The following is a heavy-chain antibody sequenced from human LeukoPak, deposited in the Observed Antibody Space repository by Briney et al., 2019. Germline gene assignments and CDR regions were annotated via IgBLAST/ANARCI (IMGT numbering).Heavy chain of an antibody. CDR2: IIPIFGTA. CDR1: GYTFTTYG. V-gene: IGHV1-69*05. J-gene: IGHJ3*02. Sequence: SVKVSCKASGYTFTTYGVSWVRQAPGQGLEWMGGIIPIFGTANYAQKFQGRVTITTDESTSTAYMELSSLRSEDTAVYYCANRSGGQWLASGDAFDIWGQGTMVTVSS. D-gene: IGHD6-19*01. CDR3: ANRSGGQWLASGDAFDI.